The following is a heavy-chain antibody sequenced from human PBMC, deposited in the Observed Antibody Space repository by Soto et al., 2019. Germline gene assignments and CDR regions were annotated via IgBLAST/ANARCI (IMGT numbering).Heavy chain of an antibody. D-gene: IGHD1-1*01. V-gene: IGHV4-34*01. CDR1: GGFVSSGSYY. J-gene: IGHJ3*02. CDR3: ARVERGTATTVVDAFDI. Sequence: QVQLQQWGAGLLKPSETLSLTCAVYGGFVSSGSYYWSWIRQPPGKGLEWIGEMSHSGGTHFTPSLKSRVTISVDTSKNQSSPVRSSVTAADTALYYCARVERGTATTVVDAFDIWGPGTMVTVSS. CDR2: MSHSGGT.